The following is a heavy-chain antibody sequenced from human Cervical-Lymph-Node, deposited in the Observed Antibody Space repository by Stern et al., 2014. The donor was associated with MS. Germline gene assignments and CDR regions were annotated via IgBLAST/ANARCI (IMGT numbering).Heavy chain of an antibody. CDR1: GYTFSAYY. V-gene: IGHV1-2*06. CDR3: AREGRSTVTTAAAY. J-gene: IGHJ4*02. Sequence: VQLVESGTEVKKPGASVKVSCKASGYTFSAYYVHWVRQAPGQGLEWMGRINGTTGDTNYAQKFQGRVTMDRDPSISTAFLELVSLRSDDTAVYYCAREGRSTVTTAAAYWGQGTLVTVSS. CDR2: INGTTGDT. D-gene: IGHD4-17*01.